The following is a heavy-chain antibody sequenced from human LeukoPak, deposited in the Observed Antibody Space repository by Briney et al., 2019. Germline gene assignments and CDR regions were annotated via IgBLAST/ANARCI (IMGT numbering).Heavy chain of an antibody. D-gene: IGHD5-18*01. J-gene: IGHJ4*02. V-gene: IGHV4-39*01. CDR2: IYYSGST. CDR1: GGSISSSSYY. CDR3: ARGGYSYGYVSDY. Sequence: PSETLSLTYTVSGGSISSSSYYWGWIRQPPGKGLEWIGSIYYSGSTYYNPSLKSRVTISVDTSKNQFSLKLSSVTAADTAVYYCARGGYSYGYVSDYWGQGTLVTVAS.